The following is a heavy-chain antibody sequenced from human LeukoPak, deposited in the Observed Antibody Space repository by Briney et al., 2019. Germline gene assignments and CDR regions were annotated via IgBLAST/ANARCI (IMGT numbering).Heavy chain of an antibody. CDR1: GYSISSGYY. Sequence: PSETLSLTCTVSGYSISSGYYWGWIRQPPGKGLEWIGSINHSGGTNYNPSLKSRVTISVDTSKNQFSLKLSSVTAADTAVYYCARRDSSGYGRRFDYWGQGTLVTVSS. CDR2: INHSGGT. J-gene: IGHJ4*02. D-gene: IGHD3-22*01. CDR3: ARRDSSGYGRRFDY. V-gene: IGHV4-38-2*02.